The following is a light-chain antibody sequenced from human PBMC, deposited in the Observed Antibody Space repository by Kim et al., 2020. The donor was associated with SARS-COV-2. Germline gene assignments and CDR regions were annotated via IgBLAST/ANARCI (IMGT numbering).Light chain of an antibody. Sequence: DIQMTQSPSVSASVGDRVTITCRPSQGISNFLAWYQQKPGEAPTLLIYGAATLQSGVPSRFSGSGSGTEFTLTISSLQPEDLAAYYCQQYNNWPSTFGQGTKVDIK. J-gene: IGKJ1*01. CDR1: QGISNF. CDR2: GAA. V-gene: IGKV1-12*01. CDR3: QQYNNWPST.